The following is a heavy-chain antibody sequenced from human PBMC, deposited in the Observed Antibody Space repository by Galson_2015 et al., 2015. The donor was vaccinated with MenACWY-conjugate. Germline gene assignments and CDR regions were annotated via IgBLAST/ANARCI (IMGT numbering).Heavy chain of an antibody. Sequence: SVKVSCKASGYTFGNYYMHWVRQAPGQGLEWVGEIKQNGGMTSYAQKFQGGFTMTRDTSTNAVYMELSSLRSEDTAVFYCAGVFGVGVTAVLDFWGQGTLVTVSS. J-gene: IGHJ4*02. CDR1: GYTFGNYY. CDR2: IKQNGGMT. D-gene: IGHD1-26*01. V-gene: IGHV1-46*01. CDR3: AGVFGVGVTAVLDF.